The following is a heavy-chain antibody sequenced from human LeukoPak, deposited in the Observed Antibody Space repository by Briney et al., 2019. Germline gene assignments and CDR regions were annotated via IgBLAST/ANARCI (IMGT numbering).Heavy chain of an antibody. V-gene: IGHV4-4*07. D-gene: IGHD3-3*01. J-gene: IGHJ4*02. Sequence: SETLSLTCTVSGASISSYYWSWIRQPAGKGLEWIGRIYTSGSTNYNPSLKSRVTMSVDTSKNQFSLKLSSVTAADTAVYYCARGPGSGYPYYFDYWGQGTPVTVSS. CDR3: ARGPGSGYPYYFDY. CDR1: GASISSYY. CDR2: IYTSGST.